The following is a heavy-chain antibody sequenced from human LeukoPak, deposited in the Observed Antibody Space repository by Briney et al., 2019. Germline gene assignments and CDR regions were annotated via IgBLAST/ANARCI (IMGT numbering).Heavy chain of an antibody. CDR2: IYHSGST. CDR1: GYSISSGYY. Sequence: SETLSLTCAVSGYSISSGYYWGWIRQPPGKGLEWIGSIYHSGSTYYNPSLKSRVTISVDTSKNQFSLKLSSVTAADTAAYYCARLSVGATRRDYWGQGTLVTVSS. CDR3: ARLSVGATRRDY. V-gene: IGHV4-38-2*01. J-gene: IGHJ4*02. D-gene: IGHD1-26*01.